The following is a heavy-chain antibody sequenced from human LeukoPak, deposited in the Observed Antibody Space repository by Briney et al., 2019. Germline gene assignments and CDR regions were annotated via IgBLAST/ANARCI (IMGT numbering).Heavy chain of an antibody. CDR1: GGTFSSYA. D-gene: IGHD5-18*01. J-gene: IGHJ4*02. CDR2: IIPILGIA. CDR3: ARDDYSYGYFDY. V-gene: IGHV1-69*04. Sequence: ASVKVSCKASGGTFSSYAISWVRQAPGQGLEWMGRIIPILGIANYAQKFQGRVTITADKSTSTAYMELSSLRSEDTAVYYCARDDYSYGYFDYWGQGTLVTVSS.